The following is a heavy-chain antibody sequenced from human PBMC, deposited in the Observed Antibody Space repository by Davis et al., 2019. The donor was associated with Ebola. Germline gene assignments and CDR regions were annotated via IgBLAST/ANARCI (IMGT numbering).Heavy chain of an antibody. D-gene: IGHD2-15*01. CDR2: ISYTGNSPIT. J-gene: IGHJ5*02. V-gene: IGHV4-59*01. CDR3: ARPAMPSRCSGGNCHYFYKWFDP. CDR1: GGSIGSFY. Sequence: SETLSLTCTVSGGSIGSFYWRWIRQSPRKGLEWIGYISYTGNSPITHYNPALKSRVTISANKSKTQFHLNLRSLTPADTAVYYCARPAMPSRCSGGNCHYFYKWFDPWGQGTLVTVSS.